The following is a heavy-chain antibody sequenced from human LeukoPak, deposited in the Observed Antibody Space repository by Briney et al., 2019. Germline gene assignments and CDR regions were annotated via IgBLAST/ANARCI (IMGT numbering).Heavy chain of an antibody. J-gene: IGHJ4*02. CDR3: ARVYSLRRYYGSGGYFDY. V-gene: IGHV3-7*03. CDR2: IKQDGSEK. CDR1: GFTFRSYW. Sequence: GGSLRLSCVASGFTFRSYWMGWVRQAPGMGLEWVGHIKQDGSEKYYVDSVKGRFTISRDNAKNSLYLQMNSLRAEDTAVYYCARVYSLRRYYGSGGYFDYWGQGTLVTVSS. D-gene: IGHD3-10*01.